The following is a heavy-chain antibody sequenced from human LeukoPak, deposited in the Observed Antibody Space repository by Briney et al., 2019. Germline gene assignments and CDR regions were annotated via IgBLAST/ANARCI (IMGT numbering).Heavy chain of an antibody. CDR3: ARAVRITMLRGAMYYFDY. J-gene: IGHJ4*02. D-gene: IGHD3-10*01. Sequence: SVKVSCKAYGDTFCNYAISWVRQAPGQGLEWMGGIIPIFGTANYAQKFQGRVTITADESTSTAYMELSSLRSEDTAVYYCARAVRITMLRGAMYYFDYWGQGTLITVSS. CDR2: IIPIFGTA. CDR1: GDTFCNYA. V-gene: IGHV1-69*01.